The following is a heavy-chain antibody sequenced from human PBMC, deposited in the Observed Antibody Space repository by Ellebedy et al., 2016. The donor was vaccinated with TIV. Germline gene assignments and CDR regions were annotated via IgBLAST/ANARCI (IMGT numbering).Heavy chain of an antibody. J-gene: IGHJ3*02. Sequence: GESLKISCAASRFTFSTYSMNWVRQAPGKGLEWVSYIGSRITTIYYADSVKGRFTISRDNAKHSLYLQMNSLRAEDTAVYYCARGGGSRLNYAFDIWGPGTMVTVSS. D-gene: IGHD3-10*01. CDR1: RFTFSTYS. CDR3: ARGGGSRLNYAFDI. CDR2: IGSRITTI. V-gene: IGHV3-48*04.